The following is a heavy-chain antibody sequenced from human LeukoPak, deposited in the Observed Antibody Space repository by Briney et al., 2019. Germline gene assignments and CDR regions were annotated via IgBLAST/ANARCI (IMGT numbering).Heavy chain of an antibody. CDR2: ISAYNGNT. D-gene: IGHD4-11*01. CDR1: GYTFTGYY. CDR3: ARDATVTTLRPLDY. V-gene: IGHV1-18*04. J-gene: IGHJ4*02. Sequence: ASVKVSCKASGYTFTGYYMHWVRQAPGQGLEWMGWISAYNGNTNYAQKLQGRVTMTTDTSTSTAYMELRSLRSDDTAVYYCARDATVTTLRPLDYWGQGTLVTVSS.